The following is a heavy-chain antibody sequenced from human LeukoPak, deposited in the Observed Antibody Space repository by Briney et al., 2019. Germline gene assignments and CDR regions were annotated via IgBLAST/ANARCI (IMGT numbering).Heavy chain of an antibody. Sequence: ASVTVSCKASGYTFTGYYMHWVRQAPGQGLEWMGWINPNSGGTNYAQKFQGRVTMTRDTSISTAYMELSRLRSDDTAVYYCARSDLAYCGGDCYSFDYWGQGTLVTVSS. CDR1: GYTFTGYY. J-gene: IGHJ4*02. D-gene: IGHD2-21*02. CDR2: INPNSGGT. CDR3: ARSDLAYCGGDCYSFDY. V-gene: IGHV1-2*02.